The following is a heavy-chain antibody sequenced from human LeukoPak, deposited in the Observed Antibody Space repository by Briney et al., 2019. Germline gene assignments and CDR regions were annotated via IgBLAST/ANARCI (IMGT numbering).Heavy chain of an antibody. V-gene: IGHV3-7*01. CDR3: ARGGPTGALDY. D-gene: IGHD7-27*01. CDR1: GFTFTGYW. Sequence: PGESLRLSCAASGFTFTGYWMTWVRQAPGKGLEWVANIKEDGSEEYYVDSVKGRFTISRDNAKNSLYMQMTSLRVEDTAVYYCARGGPTGALDYWGQGTLVTVSS. J-gene: IGHJ4*02. CDR2: IKEDGSEE.